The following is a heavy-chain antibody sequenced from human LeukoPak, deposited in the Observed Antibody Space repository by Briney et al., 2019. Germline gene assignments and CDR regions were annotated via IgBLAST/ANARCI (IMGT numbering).Heavy chain of an antibody. V-gene: IGHV3-30*18. D-gene: IGHD6-13*01. J-gene: IGHJ6*02. Sequence: GRSLRLSCAASGFTFSSYGMHWVRQAPGKGLEWEAVISYDGSNKYYADSVKGRFTISRDNSKNTLYLQMNSLRAEDTAVYYCAKDRSSSFYYYYYYGMDVWGQGTTVTVSS. CDR1: GFTFSSYG. CDR3: AKDRSSSFYYYYYYGMDV. CDR2: ISYDGSNK.